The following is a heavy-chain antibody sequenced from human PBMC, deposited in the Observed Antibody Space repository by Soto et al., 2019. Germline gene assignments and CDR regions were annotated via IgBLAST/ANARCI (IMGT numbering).Heavy chain of an antibody. D-gene: IGHD5-18*01. CDR2: INPSGGST. V-gene: IGHV1-46*01. Sequence: QVQLVQSGAEVKKPGASVKVSCKASGYTFTSYYMHWVRQAPGQGLEWMGIINPSGGSTSYAQKFKSRVTMTRDTSTSTVYMELSSLRSEDTAVYYCAREVERGYSYGYLEYWGQGTLVTVSS. CDR1: GYTFTSYY. J-gene: IGHJ4*02. CDR3: AREVERGYSYGYLEY.